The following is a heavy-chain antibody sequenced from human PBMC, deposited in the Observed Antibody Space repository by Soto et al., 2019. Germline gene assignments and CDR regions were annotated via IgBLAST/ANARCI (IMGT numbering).Heavy chain of an antibody. CDR1: GGSISSSSYY. Sequence: QLQLQESGPGLVKPSETLSLTCTVSGGSISSSSYYWGWIRQPPGKGLEWIGSIYSSGSTYYNPSLKSRVTISVDTSKNQFSLKLSSVTAADTAVYYCARLIWTPTTVTTRWFDPWGQGTLVSVSS. CDR3: ARLIWTPTTVTTRWFDP. J-gene: IGHJ5*02. D-gene: IGHD4-17*01. CDR2: IYSSGST. V-gene: IGHV4-39*01.